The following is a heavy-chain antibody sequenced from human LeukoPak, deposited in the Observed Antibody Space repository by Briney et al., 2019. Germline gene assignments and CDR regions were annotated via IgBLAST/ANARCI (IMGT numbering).Heavy chain of an antibody. CDR2: IYIGGYI. D-gene: IGHD2-21*02. V-gene: IGHV3-66*01. J-gene: IGHJ3*02. CDR1: GFTVSSNY. Sequence: GGSLRLSCAASGFTVSSNYMSWVRQAPGKGLEWVSVIYIGGYIDYADSAKGRFTISRDNSKNTLYLQMNSLRAEDTAVYYCARDRGCGDCYPPANDAFDIWGQGTMVTVSS. CDR3: ARDRGCGDCYPPANDAFDI.